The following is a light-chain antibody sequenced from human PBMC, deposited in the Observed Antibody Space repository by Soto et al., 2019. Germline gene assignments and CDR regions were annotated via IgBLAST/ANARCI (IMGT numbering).Light chain of an antibody. CDR1: QSISTY. CDR3: QQSYGTPIT. Sequence: DIQMTQSPSSLSASVRDRITITCRASQSISTYLNWYQQKPGKAPNLLIYSASNLQSGVPSRFSGSGSGTDFTLTISSLQPEDFAAYYCQQSYGTPITFGPGTRREIK. J-gene: IGKJ5*01. V-gene: IGKV1-39*01. CDR2: SAS.